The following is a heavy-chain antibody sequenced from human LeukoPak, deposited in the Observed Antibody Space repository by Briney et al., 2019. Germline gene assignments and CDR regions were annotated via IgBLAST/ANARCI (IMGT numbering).Heavy chain of an antibody. Sequence: SVKVSCKASGGTFSSYAISWVRQAPGQGLEWMGGIIPIFGTANYAQKFQGRVTITTDESTSTAYMELSSLRSEDTAVYYCARVGSSTSPWSWFDPWGQGTLVTVSS. V-gene: IGHV1-69*05. D-gene: IGHD2-2*01. J-gene: IGHJ5*02. CDR3: ARVGSSTSPWSWFDP. CDR1: GGTFSSYA. CDR2: IIPIFGTA.